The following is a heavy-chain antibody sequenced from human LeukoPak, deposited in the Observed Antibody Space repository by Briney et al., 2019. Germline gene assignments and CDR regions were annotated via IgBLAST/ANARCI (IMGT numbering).Heavy chain of an antibody. D-gene: IGHD2-2*01. Sequence: GGSLRLSCAASGFTFSSYWMSWVRQAPGKGLEWVSAISGSGGSTYYADSVKGRFTISRDNSKNTLYLQVNSLRAEDTAVYYCAKDMESTSPFDYWGQGTLVTVSS. J-gene: IGHJ4*02. V-gene: IGHV3-23*01. CDR1: GFTFSSYW. CDR2: ISGSGGST. CDR3: AKDMESTSPFDY.